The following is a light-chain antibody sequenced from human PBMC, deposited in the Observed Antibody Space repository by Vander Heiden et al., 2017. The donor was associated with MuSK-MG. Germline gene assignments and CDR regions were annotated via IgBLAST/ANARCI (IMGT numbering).Light chain of an antibody. Sequence: EVVMTQSPATVSVSPRERATLSCRASQNVTNNLAWYRQKPGQAPRLLIYNTSTRASGIPVRFSGSGYGTEFTLTISSLQSEDFAVYYCQQDHNWPPITFGQGTRLEIK. J-gene: IGKJ5*01. CDR2: NTS. CDR1: QNVTNN. V-gene: IGKV3-15*01. CDR3: QQDHNWPPIT.